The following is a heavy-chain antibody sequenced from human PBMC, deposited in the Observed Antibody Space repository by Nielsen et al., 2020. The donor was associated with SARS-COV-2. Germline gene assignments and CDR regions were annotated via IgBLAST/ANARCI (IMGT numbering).Heavy chain of an antibody. CDR3: ARGLLGQYFQH. CDR2: ISSSSSYI. J-gene: IGHJ1*01. V-gene: IGHV3-21*04. Sequence: GGSLRLSCAASGFTFSSYSMNWVRQAPGKGLEWVSSISSSSSYIYYADSVKGRFTISRDNAKNSLYLQMNSLRAEDTAVYYCARGLLGQYFQHWGQGTLVTVSS. CDR1: GFTFSSYS. D-gene: IGHD3-16*01.